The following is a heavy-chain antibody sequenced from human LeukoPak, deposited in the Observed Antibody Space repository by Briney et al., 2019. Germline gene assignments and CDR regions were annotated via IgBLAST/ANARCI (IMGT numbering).Heavy chain of an antibody. Sequence: GGSLRLSCAASGFTFSSYAMSWVRQAPGKGLEWVSAISGSGGSTYYADSVKGRFTVSRDNAKNSLLLQMNSLRAEDTALYYCARGYSRAAFDIWGQGTMVTVSS. CDR3: ARGYSRAAFDI. D-gene: IGHD2-15*01. J-gene: IGHJ3*02. CDR2: ISGSGGST. V-gene: IGHV3-23*01. CDR1: GFTFSSYA.